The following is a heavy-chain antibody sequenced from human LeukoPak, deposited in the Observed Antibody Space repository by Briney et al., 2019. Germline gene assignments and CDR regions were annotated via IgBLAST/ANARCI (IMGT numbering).Heavy chain of an antibody. J-gene: IGHJ4*02. CDR2: ISASGATT. V-gene: IGHV3-23*01. Sequence: GGSLRLSCVASGFTFSRSAMTWVRQAPGKGLDWVSHISASGATTYYADSVKGRFTISRDNSKNTLSLQMNSLGADDTAVYYCAKDPHSSGWYFDYWGRGALVTVSS. CDR3: AKDPHSSGWYFDY. CDR1: GFTFSRSA. D-gene: IGHD6-19*01.